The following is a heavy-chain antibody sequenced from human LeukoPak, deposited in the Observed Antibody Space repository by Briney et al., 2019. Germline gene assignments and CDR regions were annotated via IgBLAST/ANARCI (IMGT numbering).Heavy chain of an antibody. D-gene: IGHD2-2*03. CDR1: GYSFTSFG. CDR3: ARDPGYCRTTTCPNWFDL. J-gene: IGHJ5*02. CDR2: ISVYNDNA. Sequence: ASVKVSCKASGYSFTSFGFTWVRQAPGQGLEWMGWISVYNDNAKYSQNFQGRVTLTTDVYTSTASMELRSLRVDDTAVYYCARDPGYCRTTTCPNWFDLWGQGTLVTVSS. V-gene: IGHV1-18*01.